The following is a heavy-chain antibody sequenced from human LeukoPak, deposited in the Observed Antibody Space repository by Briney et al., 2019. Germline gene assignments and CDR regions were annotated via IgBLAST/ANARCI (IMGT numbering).Heavy chain of an antibody. V-gene: IGHV4-39*07. J-gene: IGHJ3*02. D-gene: IGHD2-2*01. Sequence: PSETLSPTCTVSDGSISITSYYWGWIRQPPGKGLEWIGSMYSSGSTYYNPSLKSRVTISVDTSKNQFSLKLSSVTAADTAVYYCARGPPDCSSTSCYAFDAFDIWGQGTMNTVSS. CDR2: MYSSGST. CDR3: ARGPPDCSSTSCYAFDAFDI. CDR1: DGSISITSYY.